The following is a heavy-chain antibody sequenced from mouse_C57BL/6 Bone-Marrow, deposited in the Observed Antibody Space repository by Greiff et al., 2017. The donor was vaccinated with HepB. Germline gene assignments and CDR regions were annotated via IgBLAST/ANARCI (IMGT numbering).Heavy chain of an antibody. CDR2: ISYDGSN. V-gene: IGHV3-6*01. Sequence: LKESGPGLVKPSQSLSLTCSVTGYSITSGYYWNWIRQFPGNKLEWMGYISYDGSNNYNPSLKNRISITRDTSKNQFFLKLNSVTTEDTATYYCARALLLSGFAYWGQGTLVTVSA. CDR1: GYSITSGYY. CDR3: ARALLLSGFAY. J-gene: IGHJ3*01. D-gene: IGHD2-1*01.